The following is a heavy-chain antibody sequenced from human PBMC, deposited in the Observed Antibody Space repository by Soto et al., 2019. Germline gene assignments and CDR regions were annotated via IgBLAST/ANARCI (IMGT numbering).Heavy chain of an antibody. D-gene: IGHD1-1*01. V-gene: IGHV1-18*01. CDR1: VYTFIRYP. CDR2: ISTYSGET. J-gene: IGHJ1*01. Sequence: HVQRVQAGAEVKKPGASVKVSCKASVYTFIRYPRNWGRQAPGQGLEWMGWISTYSGETNYAQKVQDRISMPTDTHTGTSSMELRSLRSDDTAVYYCASLGTAAYFEHWGHGPLVTVSS. CDR3: ASLGTAAYFEH.